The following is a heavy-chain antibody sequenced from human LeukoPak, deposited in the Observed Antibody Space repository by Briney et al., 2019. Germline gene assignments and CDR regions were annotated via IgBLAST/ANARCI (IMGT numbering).Heavy chain of an antibody. D-gene: IGHD6-6*01. CDR1: GFTFTNYW. V-gene: IGHV3-7*01. CDR3: ARESPYSARGQPADY. CDR2: IKQDGSEE. Sequence: GGSLRFSCAASGFTFTNYWMSWVRQAPGKGLEWVANIKQDGSEEYYVDSVKGRFTIFRDNAKNSLFLQMHSLRVEDTAVYYCARESPYSARGQPADYWGQGTLVTVSS. J-gene: IGHJ4*02.